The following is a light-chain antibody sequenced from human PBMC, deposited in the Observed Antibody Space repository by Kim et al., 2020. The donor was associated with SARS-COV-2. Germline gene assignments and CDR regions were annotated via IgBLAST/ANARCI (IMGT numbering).Light chain of an antibody. CDR1: QSITSH. J-gene: IGKJ2*01. Sequence: DIQMTQSPSSLSASVGDRVTITCRTTQSITSHLNWYQQKPGRAPKLLISAASTLQGGVPSRFSGSGSETDFTLTISSLQPEDFATYFCQHRYMTPSTLVPGTKME. CDR2: AAS. CDR3: QHRYMTPST. V-gene: IGKV1-39*01.